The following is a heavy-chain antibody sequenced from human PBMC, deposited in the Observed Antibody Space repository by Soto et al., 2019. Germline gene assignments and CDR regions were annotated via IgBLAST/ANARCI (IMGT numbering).Heavy chain of an antibody. Sequence: QVQLVQSGAEVKKPGSSVKVSCKASGGTFSSYISWVRQAPGQGLEWMGRIIPILGIANYAQKFQGKVTITADKSTITSYMELSSLRSDDTAVYYCANLATADTLDYWGQGTLVTVSS. CDR3: ANLATADTLDY. CDR1: GGTFSSY. V-gene: IGHV1-69*02. J-gene: IGHJ4*02. D-gene: IGHD6-13*01. CDR2: IIPILGIA.